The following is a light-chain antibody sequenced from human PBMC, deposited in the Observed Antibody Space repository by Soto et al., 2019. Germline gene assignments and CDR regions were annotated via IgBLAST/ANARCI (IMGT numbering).Light chain of an antibody. J-gene: IGKJ2*01. CDR3: HQYDNAPQT. CDR1: QSVAGSS. V-gene: IGKV3-20*01. CDR2: GAS. Sequence: DNVLTQSPGTLSLSPGERATLSCRASQSVAGSSLAWYQQKPGQAPRVLIYGASKRATGIPDRFSGSGSGTDFSLTISRLEPEDFAVYYCHQYDNAPQTYGQGTKVDIK.